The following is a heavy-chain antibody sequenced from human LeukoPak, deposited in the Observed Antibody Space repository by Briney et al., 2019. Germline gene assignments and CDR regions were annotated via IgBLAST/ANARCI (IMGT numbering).Heavy chain of an antibody. CDR3: AREADPSLYASSSPDY. V-gene: IGHV3-74*01. CDR1: GFGFSNFW. D-gene: IGHD6-6*01. J-gene: IGHJ4*01. CDR2: IKADGTTT. Sequence: GSLTLSCAASGFGFSNFWMHWVRHAPGKELLWFSRIKADGTTTVYADSVKGRFTISRDNLKNTLYLQMKGLRAEDTAVYFCAREADPSLYASSSPDYWGQGTPVTVSS.